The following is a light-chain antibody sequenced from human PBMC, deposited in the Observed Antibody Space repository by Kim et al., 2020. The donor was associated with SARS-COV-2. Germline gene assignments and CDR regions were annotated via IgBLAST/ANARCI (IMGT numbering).Light chain of an antibody. CDR3: QHYIRFPYT. J-gene: IGKJ2*01. CDR2: LAS. Sequence: ASVGDRVTITCRASESIGNCLAWYQQKPGKAPKLLIYLASTLESGVPSRFRGSGSGTEFTLTITSLQPDDFATYYCQHYIRFPYTFGQGTKLVI. V-gene: IGKV1-5*03. CDR1: ESIGNC.